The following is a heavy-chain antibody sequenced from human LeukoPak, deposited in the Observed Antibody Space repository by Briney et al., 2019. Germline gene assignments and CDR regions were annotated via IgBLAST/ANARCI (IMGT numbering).Heavy chain of an antibody. V-gene: IGHV3-7*01. CDR1: GFTFSSYW. CDR3: AREGSSSWPFDY. J-gene: IGHJ4*02. Sequence: GGSLRLSCAAFGFTFSSYWMNWVRQAPGKGLEWVANIKQDGSEKYYVDSVKGRFTISRDNAKNSLYLQMNSLRADDTAVYYCAREGSSSWPFDYWGQGTLVTVSS. D-gene: IGHD6-13*01. CDR2: IKQDGSEK.